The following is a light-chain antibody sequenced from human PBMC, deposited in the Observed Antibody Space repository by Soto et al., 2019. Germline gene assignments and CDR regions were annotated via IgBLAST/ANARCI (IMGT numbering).Light chain of an antibody. CDR1: QSVSSN. Sequence: EIVMTQSPATLSVSPGERATLSCRASQSVSSNLAWYQQKPGQAPRLLIYGASIRATGIPARFSGSGSGTVFTPTISSLQYEDVTVYYFQQYNNWPRTFGQGTKVEIK. V-gene: IGKV3-15*01. CDR3: QQYNNWPRT. J-gene: IGKJ1*01. CDR2: GAS.